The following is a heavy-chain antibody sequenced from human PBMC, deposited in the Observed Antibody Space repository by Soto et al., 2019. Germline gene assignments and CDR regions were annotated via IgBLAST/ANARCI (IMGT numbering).Heavy chain of an antibody. CDR3: ARYGSRSAYDH. V-gene: IGHV3-64*02. CDR1: GFSFTTYA. Sequence: GGSLRLSCAASGFSFTTYAMHWVRQAPGKGLQYVAAISTDGGGRYYTDSVKGRFIISRDNSKSTLYLQMGSLRGEDMAVYYCARYGSRSAYDHWGQGALVTVSS. J-gene: IGHJ4*02. D-gene: IGHD3-10*01. CDR2: ISTDGGGR.